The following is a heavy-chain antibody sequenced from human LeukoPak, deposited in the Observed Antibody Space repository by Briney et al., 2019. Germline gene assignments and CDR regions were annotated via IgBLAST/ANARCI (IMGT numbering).Heavy chain of an antibody. D-gene: IGHD1-26*01. V-gene: IGHV4-39*07. Sequence: SETLSLTCTVSGGSISSSNYYWGWIRRPPGKGLEWIVEFNDGGSTNYNPSLKSRVTISVDTSKNQLSLKLTSVTAADTAVYYCARVPAGGIIDHWGQGTLVTVSS. CDR3: ARVPAGGIIDH. J-gene: IGHJ4*02. CDR1: GGSISSSNYY. CDR2: FNDGGST.